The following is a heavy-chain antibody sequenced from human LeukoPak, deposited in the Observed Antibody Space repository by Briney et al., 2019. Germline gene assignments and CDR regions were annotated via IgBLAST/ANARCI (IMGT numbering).Heavy chain of an antibody. CDR1: GFTFNNYA. D-gene: IGHD2-15*01. Sequence: PGGSLRLSCEASGFTFNNYAMHWVRQAPGKGLEWVSGISWDRGTTGYGDSVKGRFTISRDNAKNSLYLQMNSLRAEDTAVYYCARVALGDWGQGTLVTVSS. J-gene: IGHJ4*02. CDR3: ARVALGD. V-gene: IGHV3-9*01. CDR2: ISWDRGTT.